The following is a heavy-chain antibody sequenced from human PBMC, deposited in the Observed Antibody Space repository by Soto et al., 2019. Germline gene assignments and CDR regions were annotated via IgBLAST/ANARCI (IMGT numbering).Heavy chain of an antibody. CDR2: IYWNDDK. Sequence: QITLKESGPTLVKPTQTLTLTCTFSGFSLSTSGVGVGWIRQRPGKALEWLALIYWNDDKRYSPSLKSRLTITKDTSKNQVVLTMTNMDPVDTATYYCAHKPCGSYCIDYWGQGTLVTVSS. CDR1: GFSLSTSGVG. J-gene: IGHJ4*02. CDR3: AHKPCGSYCIDY. V-gene: IGHV2-5*01. D-gene: IGHD1-26*01.